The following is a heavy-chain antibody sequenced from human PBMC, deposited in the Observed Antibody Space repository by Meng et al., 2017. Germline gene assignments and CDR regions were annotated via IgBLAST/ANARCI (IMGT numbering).Heavy chain of an antibody. CDR1: GYSISSGYY. CDR3: ARADIVVVVSATPTSANWFDP. V-gene: IGHV4-38-2*02. CDR2: ICHSGST. J-gene: IGHJ5*02. D-gene: IGHD2-15*01. Sequence: SETLSLTCTVSGYSISSGYYWGWSRQPPGKGLEWIGSICHSGSTYYNPSLKSRVTISVDTSKNQFTLKLSSVTAADTAVYYCARADIVVVVSATPTSANWFDPWGQGTLVTVSS.